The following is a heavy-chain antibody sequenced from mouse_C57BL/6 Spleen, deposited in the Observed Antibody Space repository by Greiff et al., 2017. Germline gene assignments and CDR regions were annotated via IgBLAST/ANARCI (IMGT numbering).Heavy chain of an antibody. Sequence: VQLQQPGAELVKPGASVKLSCKASGYTFTSYWMHWVKQRPGRGLGWIGRIDPNSGGTKYNEKFKSKATLTVDKPASTAYMQLSSLTSEDSAVYYCARSYGRSYDPLDYWGQGTTLTVSS. CDR3: ARSYGRSYDPLDY. D-gene: IGHD1-1*01. J-gene: IGHJ2*01. CDR1: GYTFTSYW. V-gene: IGHV1-72*01. CDR2: IDPNSGGT.